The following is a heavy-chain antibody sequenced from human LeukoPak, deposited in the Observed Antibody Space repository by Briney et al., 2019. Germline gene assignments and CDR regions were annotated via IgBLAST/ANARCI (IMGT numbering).Heavy chain of an antibody. V-gene: IGHV4-38-2*02. Sequence: PSETLSLTCTVSGYSISSGYYWGWIRQPPGKGLEWIGSIYYSGSTYYNPSLKSRVTISVDTSKNQFSLKLSSVTAADTAVYYCAAPHTDDYYYYYYMDVWGKGTTVTISS. CDR2: IYYSGST. CDR3: AAPHTDDYYYYYYMDV. CDR1: GYSISSGYY. J-gene: IGHJ6*03.